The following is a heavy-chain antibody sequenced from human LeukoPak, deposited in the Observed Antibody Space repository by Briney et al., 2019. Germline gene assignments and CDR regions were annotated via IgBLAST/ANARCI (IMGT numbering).Heavy chain of an antibody. CDR1: GYTFTSYD. CDR3: ARWCYDFWSGYYTWGYYYYYGMDV. J-gene: IGHJ6*02. Sequence: ASVKVSCKASGYTFTSYDINWVRQATGQGLEWMGWMNPNSGNTGYAQKFQGRVTMTRNTSISTAYMELSSLRSEDTAVYYCARWCYDFWSGYYTWGYYYYYGMDVWGQGTTVTVSS. CDR2: MNPNSGNT. V-gene: IGHV1-8*01. D-gene: IGHD3-3*01.